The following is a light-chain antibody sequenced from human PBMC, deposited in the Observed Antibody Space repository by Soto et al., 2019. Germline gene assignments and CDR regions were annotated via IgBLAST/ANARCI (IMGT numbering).Light chain of an antibody. CDR2: GAS. J-gene: IGKJ1*01. CDR3: QQYGSSPRT. CDR1: QSVSSNY. Sequence: EIVLTQSPGILSLSPWERAVLSCRASQSVSSNYLAWYQQKPGQAPSRLIYGASSRATGVSDRFSGSGSGTDFTLTISRLEPEDFAVYYCQQYGSSPRTFGQGTKVDI. V-gene: IGKV3-20*01.